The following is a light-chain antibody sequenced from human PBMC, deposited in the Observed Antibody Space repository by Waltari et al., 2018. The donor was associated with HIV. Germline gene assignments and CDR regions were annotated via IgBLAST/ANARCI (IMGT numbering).Light chain of an antibody. CDR1: SLRRYS. CDR2: GKD. CDR3: DSRETNDKHHV. Sequence: VRITCQGDSLRRYSANWYQQKPGQAPVVVMYGKDNRPSGIPDRFSGASSGNTGSLTITGAQAEDEAVYYCDSRETNDKHHVFGTGTKVTV. J-gene: IGLJ1*01. V-gene: IGLV3-19*01.